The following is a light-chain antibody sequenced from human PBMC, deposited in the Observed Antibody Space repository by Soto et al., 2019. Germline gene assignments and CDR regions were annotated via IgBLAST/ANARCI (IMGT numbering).Light chain of an antibody. CDR1: QSISSS. CDR3: QQSDSTRYT. J-gene: IGKJ2*01. Sequence: DIQMTQSPSSLSASVGDRGTISCRASQSISSSLTWYQRKPGQAPKLLIYAASSWPSGVPDRFSGSGSGTDLTLTISSLQPDDFAIYYCQQSDSTRYTFGQGTKLEIK. CDR2: AAS. V-gene: IGKV1-39*01.